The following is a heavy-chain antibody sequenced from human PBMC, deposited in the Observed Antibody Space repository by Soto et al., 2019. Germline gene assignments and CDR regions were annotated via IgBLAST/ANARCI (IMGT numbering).Heavy chain of an antibody. CDR1: GFTFSDFA. CDR2: FTAAGRNT. J-gene: IGHJ1*01. Sequence: GGSLRLSCAASGFTFSDFAMSWVRKAPGKGLEWVSTFTAAGRNTLYADSVKGRFTISRDNSKITLYLHVNSLRVDDTAVYYCAKMGGGNLSKLFHVWGHGTLVTVSS. D-gene: IGHD6-6*01. CDR3: AKMGGGNLSKLFHV. V-gene: IGHV3-23*01.